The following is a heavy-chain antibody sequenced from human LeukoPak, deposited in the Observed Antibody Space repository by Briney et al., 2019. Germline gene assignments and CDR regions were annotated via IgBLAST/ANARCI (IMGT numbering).Heavy chain of an antibody. V-gene: IGHV3-30-3*01. Sequence: GGSLRLSCAASGFTFSSNAVHWVRQAPGKGLEWVAVFSYDGNNKYYADSVKGRFTISRDNSKNTLYLQMNSLRAEDTAVYYCAREGYCSSTSCFRRAFDLWGQGTMVTVSS. D-gene: IGHD2-2*01. J-gene: IGHJ3*01. CDR3: AREGYCSSTSCFRRAFDL. CDR1: GFTFSSNA. CDR2: FSYDGNNK.